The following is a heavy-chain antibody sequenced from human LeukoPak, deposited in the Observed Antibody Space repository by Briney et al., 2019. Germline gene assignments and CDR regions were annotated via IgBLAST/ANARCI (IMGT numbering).Heavy chain of an antibody. CDR1: GGSFSSGSYY. J-gene: IGHJ4*02. V-gene: IGHV4-61*01. CDR3: AREGYSYGSYYFDY. CDR2: IYYSGST. Sequence: SETLSLTCTVSGGSFSSGSYYWSWIRQPPGKGLEWIGYIYYSGSTNYNPSLKSRVTISVDTSKNQFSLKLSSVTAADTAVYYCAREGYSYGSYYFDYWGQGTLVTVSS. D-gene: IGHD5-18*01.